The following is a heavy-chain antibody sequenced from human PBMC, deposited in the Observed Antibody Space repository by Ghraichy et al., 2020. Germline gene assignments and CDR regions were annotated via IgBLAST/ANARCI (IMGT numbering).Heavy chain of an antibody. CDR3: AKDLGQTGSYSTIWYDAFDV. Sequence: GESLRLSCAASGFTFGTYAMSWVRQAPGKGLQWISTISVNSDDTYYAESVKGRFTVSRDNSKSTLLLQMDSLRADDTAVYFCAKDLGQTGSYSTIWYDAFDVWGQGTMVSVSS. D-gene: IGHD6-13*01. CDR1: GFTFGTYA. V-gene: IGHV3-23*01. CDR2: ISVNSDDT. J-gene: IGHJ3*01.